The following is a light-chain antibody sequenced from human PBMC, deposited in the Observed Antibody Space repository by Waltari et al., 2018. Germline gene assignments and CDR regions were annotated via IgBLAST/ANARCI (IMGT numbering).Light chain of an antibody. V-gene: IGLV2-14*01. J-gene: IGLJ1*01. CDR1: SSDIGAYEL. Sequence: QSALTQPASVFGSPGQSITITCSGSSSDIGAYELVSWYQQHPGKAPKLMTYDVSKRPSGVSDRFSGSKSGNTASLTISGLQAEDEADYYCASYIGRNIRVFGTGTMVTVL. CDR3: ASYIGRNIRV. CDR2: DVS.